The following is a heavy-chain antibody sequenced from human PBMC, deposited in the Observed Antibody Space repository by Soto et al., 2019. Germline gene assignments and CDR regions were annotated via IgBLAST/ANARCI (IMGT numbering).Heavy chain of an antibody. CDR2: IHHSGNT. D-gene: IGHD6-19*01. CDR3: ARSFGWYAIDQ. CDR1: SASISSEQW. V-gene: IGHV4-4*02. Sequence: QMQLQESGPGLVKPSETLSLTCAVSSASISSEQWWSWVRQPPGKGLEWIGEIHHSGNTNSNPSLKSRVTMSVDKSKNQFSLNLNSLTDADTAVYYCARSFGWYAIDQWSQGTLVNVSS. J-gene: IGHJ4*02.